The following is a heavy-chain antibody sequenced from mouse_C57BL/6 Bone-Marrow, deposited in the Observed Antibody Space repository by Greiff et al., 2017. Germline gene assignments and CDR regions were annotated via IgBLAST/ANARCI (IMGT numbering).Heavy chain of an antibody. D-gene: IGHD1-1*01. Sequence: QVQLQQPGAELVMPGASVKLSCKASGYTFTSYWMHWVKQRPGQGLEWIGEIDPSDSYTNYNQKFKGKSTLTVDKSSSTAYIQLSSLTSEYSAVYYCAREGLLRSYWYFDVWGTGTTVTVSS. CDR3: AREGLLRSYWYFDV. CDR1: GYTFTSYW. CDR2: IDPSDSYT. V-gene: IGHV1-69*01. J-gene: IGHJ1*03.